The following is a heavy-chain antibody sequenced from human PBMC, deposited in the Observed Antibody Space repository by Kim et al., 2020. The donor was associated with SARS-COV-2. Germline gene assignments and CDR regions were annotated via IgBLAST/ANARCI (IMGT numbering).Heavy chain of an antibody. V-gene: IGHV3-30*04. CDR1: GFTFSSYA. CDR3: ARGSPGIAAAD. CDR2: ISYDGSNK. D-gene: IGHD6-13*01. J-gene: IGHJ4*02. Sequence: GGSLRLSCAASGFTFSSYAMHWVRQAPGKGLEWVAVISYDGSNKYYADSVKGRFTISRDNSKNTLYLQMNSLRAEDTAVYYCARGSPGIAAADWGQGTL.